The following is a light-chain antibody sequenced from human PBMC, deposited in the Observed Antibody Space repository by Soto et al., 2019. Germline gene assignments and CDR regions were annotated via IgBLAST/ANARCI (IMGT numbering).Light chain of an antibody. Sequence: SVLTQSPGTLSLSPGERATLSCRTSQSVSSSYLAWYQQRIGQAPRLLIYGASTRATGIPDRFSGSGSGTDFSLTISRLEPEGFAVYDCQRYGGSALLTFGEGTRMEIK. J-gene: IGKJ4*01. CDR1: QSVSSSY. CDR3: QRYGGSALLT. CDR2: GAS. V-gene: IGKV3-20*01.